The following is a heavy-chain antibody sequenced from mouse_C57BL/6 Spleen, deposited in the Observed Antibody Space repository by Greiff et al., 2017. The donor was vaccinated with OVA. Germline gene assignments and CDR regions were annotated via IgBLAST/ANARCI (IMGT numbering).Heavy chain of an antibody. Sequence: EVQLQQSGPELVKPGASVKISCKASGYSFTGYYMNWVKQSPEKSLEWIGEINPSTGGTTYNQKFKAKATLTVDKSSSTAYMQLKSLTSEDSAVYYCARGGVLFAYWGQGTLVTVSA. CDR3: ARGGVLFAY. V-gene: IGHV1-42*01. J-gene: IGHJ3*01. CDR2: INPSTGGT. CDR1: GYSFTGYY.